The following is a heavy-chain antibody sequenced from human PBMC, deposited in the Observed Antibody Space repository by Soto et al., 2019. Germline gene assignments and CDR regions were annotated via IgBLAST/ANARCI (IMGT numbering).Heavy chain of an antibody. Sequence: ASVKVSCKASGYTFTSYYMHWVRQAPGQGLEWMGRINPILGITNYAQKFQGRVTITTDKSTSTAYMELSSLRSEDTAVYYCARERRCSGGSCYLGIDAFDIWGQGTMVTVSS. CDR1: GYTFTSYY. CDR3: ARERRCSGGSCYLGIDAFDI. D-gene: IGHD2-15*01. CDR2: INPILGIT. J-gene: IGHJ3*02. V-gene: IGHV1-46*01.